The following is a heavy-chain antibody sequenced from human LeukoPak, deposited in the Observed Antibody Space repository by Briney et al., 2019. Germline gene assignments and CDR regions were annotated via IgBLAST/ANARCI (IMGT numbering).Heavy chain of an antibody. CDR1: GFTFSDYW. V-gene: IGHV3-74*01. CDR2: IDNDGRTI. D-gene: IGHD1-26*01. CDR3: ARAGYYRFDY. Sequence: GGSLRLSCAASGFTFSDYWIHWVRQAPGKGLMWVSRIDNDGRTINYADSVKGRFTISRDNAKNTLYLQMNSLGVEDTAVYYCARAGYYRFDYWGQGTLVTVSS. J-gene: IGHJ4*02.